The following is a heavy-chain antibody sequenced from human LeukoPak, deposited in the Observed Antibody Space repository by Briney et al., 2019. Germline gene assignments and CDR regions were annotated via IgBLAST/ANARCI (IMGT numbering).Heavy chain of an antibody. J-gene: IGHJ6*03. Sequence: GGSLRLSCAASGFTVSSNYMSWVRQAPGKGLEWVSVIYSGGSTYYADSVKGRFTISRDNSKNTLYLQMNSLRAEDTAVYYCATNQGAAARPPYYYYMDVWGKGTTVTVSS. D-gene: IGHD6-13*01. CDR1: GFTVSSNY. CDR3: ATNQGAAARPPYYYYMDV. CDR2: IYSGGST. V-gene: IGHV3-66*01.